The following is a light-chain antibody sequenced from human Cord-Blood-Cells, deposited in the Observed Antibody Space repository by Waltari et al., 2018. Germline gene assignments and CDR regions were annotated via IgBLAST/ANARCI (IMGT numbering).Light chain of an antibody. CDR2: KDS. Sequence: SYELTQPPSVSVSPGQTARTTCSGDALPKQYAYWYQQKPGQAPVLVIYKDSERPSGIPGRFAGSSSGTTVTLTISGVQAEDEADYYCQSADSSGTYPVFGGGTQLTVL. CDR1: ALPKQY. CDR3: QSADSSGTYPV. V-gene: IGLV3-25*02. J-gene: IGLJ7*01.